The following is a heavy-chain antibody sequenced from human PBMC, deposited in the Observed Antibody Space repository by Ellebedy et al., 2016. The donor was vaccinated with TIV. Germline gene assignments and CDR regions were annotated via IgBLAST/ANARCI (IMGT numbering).Heavy chain of an antibody. V-gene: IGHV3-23*01. Sequence: PGGSLRLSCAASGLTFSSHAMSWVRQAPGKGLEWVSSITGSGDNTYYADSVKGRFTTSRDNSKNTLYLQMISLRAEDTAVYYCARDPVGVGPAFDVWGQGTVVTVSS. CDR1: GLTFSSHA. CDR3: ARDPVGVGPAFDV. CDR2: ITGSGDNT. D-gene: IGHD4-23*01. J-gene: IGHJ3*01.